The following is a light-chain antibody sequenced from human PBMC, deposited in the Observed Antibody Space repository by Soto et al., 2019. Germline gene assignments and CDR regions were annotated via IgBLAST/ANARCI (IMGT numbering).Light chain of an antibody. CDR1: QDITSY. CDR3: QHCDYLPI. V-gene: IGKV1-33*01. Sequence: DIQMTQSPSSLSASVGDRVTITCQASQDITSYLNWYQQKPGKAPKLLIYDASILEAGVPPRFSGSGSGTDFTLTISSLQPEDVVTYYCQHCDYLPIFGPGTTVDFK. J-gene: IGKJ3*01. CDR2: DAS.